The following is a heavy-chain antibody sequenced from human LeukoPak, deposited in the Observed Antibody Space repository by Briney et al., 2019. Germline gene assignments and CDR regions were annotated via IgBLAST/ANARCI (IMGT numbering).Heavy chain of an antibody. V-gene: IGHV1-8*03. CDR3: TRETSSRYFDY. Sequence: ASVKVSCKASGYTFTSYGISWVRQAPGQGLEWMGWMNPNSGRTGYAQNFQGRITIIRNTSISTAYMELSSLRSEDTAVYYCTRETSSRYFDYWGQGTLVTVSS. J-gene: IGHJ4*02. CDR2: MNPNSGRT. CDR1: GYTFTSYG.